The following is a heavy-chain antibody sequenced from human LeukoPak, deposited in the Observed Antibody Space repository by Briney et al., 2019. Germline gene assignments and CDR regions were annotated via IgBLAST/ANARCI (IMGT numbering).Heavy chain of an antibody. CDR1: GFTFSSYA. CDR3: ARLTPDYGDYSPFDY. J-gene: IGHJ4*02. Sequence: GGSLRLSCAASGFTFSSYAMHWVRQAPGKGLEWVAVISYDVSNKYYADSVKGRFTISRDNSKNTLYLQMNSLRAEDTAVYYCARLTPDYGDYSPFDYWGQGTLVTVSS. CDR2: ISYDVSNK. V-gene: IGHV3-30-3*01. D-gene: IGHD4-17*01.